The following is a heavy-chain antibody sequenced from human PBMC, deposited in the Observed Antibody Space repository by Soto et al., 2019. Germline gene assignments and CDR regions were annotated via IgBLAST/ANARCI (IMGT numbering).Heavy chain of an antibody. CDR3: ARAFSAMIGYAFDI. J-gene: IGHJ3*02. V-gene: IGHV4-31*03. D-gene: IGHD3-22*01. Sequence: KPSETLSLTCTVSGGSISSGGYYWSWIRQHPGKGLEWIGYIYYSGSTYYNPSLKSRVTISVDTSKNQFSLKLSSVTAADTAVYYCARAFSAMIGYAFDIWGQGTMVTVSS. CDR1: GGSISSGGYY. CDR2: IYYSGST.